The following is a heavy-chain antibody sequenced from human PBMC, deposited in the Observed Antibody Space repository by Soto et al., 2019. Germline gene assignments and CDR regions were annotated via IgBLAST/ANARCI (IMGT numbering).Heavy chain of an antibody. J-gene: IGHJ6*02. CDR1: GGTFSSYA. V-gene: IGHV1-69*01. CDR3: ARVRAPLAVSKCYYCYGMDV. CDR2: IIPIFGTA. Sequence: QVQLVQSGAEVKKPGSSVKVSCKASGGTFSSYAISWVRQAPGQGLEWMGGIIPIFGTANYAQKFQGRVTITADESTSTAYMELTSLGYEDTAVYYCARVRAPLAVSKCYYCYGMDVWGQGTTVTVSS. D-gene: IGHD4-17*01.